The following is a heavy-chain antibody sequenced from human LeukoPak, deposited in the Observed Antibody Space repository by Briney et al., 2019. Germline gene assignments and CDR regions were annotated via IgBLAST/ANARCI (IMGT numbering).Heavy chain of an antibody. CDR3: ARVCRDGFGENSDAFDI. J-gene: IGHJ3*02. D-gene: IGHD3-10*01. V-gene: IGHV3-48*03. CDR2: ISSSGSTI. Sequence: GGSLRLSCAASGFTFSSYEMNWVRQAPGKGLEWVSYISSSGSTIYYADSVKGRFTISRDNAKNSLYLQMNSLRAEDTAVYYCARVCRDGFGENSDAFDIWGQGTMVTVSS. CDR1: GFTFSSYE.